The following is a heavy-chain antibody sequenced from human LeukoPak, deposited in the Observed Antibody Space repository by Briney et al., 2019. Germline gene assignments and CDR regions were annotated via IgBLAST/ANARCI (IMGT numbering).Heavy chain of an antibody. J-gene: IGHJ3*02. CDR2: IKQDGSEK. CDR1: GFTFSSYW. CDR3: ARVLLERPGIDSFDM. Sequence: GGSLRLSCAASGFTFSSYWMSWVRQAPGKGLEWVANIKQDGSEKYYVDSVKGRFTISRDNAKNSLYLQMNSLRDEDTAVYYCARVLLERPGIDSFDMWGQGTMVTVSS. D-gene: IGHD1-1*01. V-gene: IGHV3-7*01.